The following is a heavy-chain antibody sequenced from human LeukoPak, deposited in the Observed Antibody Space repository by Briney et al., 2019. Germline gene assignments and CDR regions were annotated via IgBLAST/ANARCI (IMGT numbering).Heavy chain of an antibody. CDR3: ARAVGSSESNYFDP. CDR1: GGAVSSGNYY. V-gene: IGHV4-61*02. J-gene: IGHJ5*02. D-gene: IGHD1-7*01. CDR2: IYTSGTT. Sequence: SETLSLTCTVSGGAVSSGNYYWSWIRQPPGKGLEWIGRIYTSGTTNYNPSLDSRVTILLDTSKNQFSLKLSSVTAAHTAVSYCARAVGSSESNYFDPWGQGTLATVSS.